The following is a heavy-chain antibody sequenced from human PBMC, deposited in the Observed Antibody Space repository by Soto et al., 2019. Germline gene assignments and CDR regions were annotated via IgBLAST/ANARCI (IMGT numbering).Heavy chain of an antibody. V-gene: IGHV3-13*01. CDR2: IGSGGDT. Sequence: EVQLVESGGGLVQPGGSLRLSCTASGFNFSTYDMHWVRQATGKGLEWVSIIGSGGDTYYPGSVKGRFTVSRENAKSYFYRQMDSLRAEDTAVYYCARGGETNYFESSGLLDYWGQGTLVTVSS. CDR3: ARGGETNYFESSGLLDY. D-gene: IGHD3-22*01. CDR1: GFNFSTYD. J-gene: IGHJ4*02.